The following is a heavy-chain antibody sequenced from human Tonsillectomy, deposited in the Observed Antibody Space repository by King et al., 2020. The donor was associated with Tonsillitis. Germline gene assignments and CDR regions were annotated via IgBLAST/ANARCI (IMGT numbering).Heavy chain of an antibody. CDR3: ASATCSSTTCYRPEYFQE. D-gene: IGHD2-2*01. V-gene: IGHV4-31*03. CDR1: GGSISSGSYY. J-gene: IGHJ1*01. CDR2: IYYTGST. Sequence: VQLQESGPGLVKPSQTLSLTCIVSGGSISSGSYYWSWIRQHPGKGLEWIGYIYYTGSTYYSPSLKSRITISVDTSKNQFSLNVSSVTAADTAVYYCASATCSSTTCYRPEYFQEWGQGALVTVSS.